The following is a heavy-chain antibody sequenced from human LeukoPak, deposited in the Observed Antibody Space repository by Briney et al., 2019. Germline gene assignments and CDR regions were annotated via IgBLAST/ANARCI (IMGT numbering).Heavy chain of an antibody. CDR2: IYYSGST. CDR3: ARGVRRVVPAASGFDY. D-gene: IGHD2-2*01. J-gene: IGHJ4*02. CDR1: GGSISSSSYY. V-gene: IGHV4-39*01. Sequence: SETLXLTCTVSGGSISSSSYYWGWIRQPPGKGLEWIGRIYYSGSTYYNPSLKSRVTISVDTSKNQFSLKLSSVTAADTAVYYCARGVRRVVPAASGFDYWGQGTLVTVSS.